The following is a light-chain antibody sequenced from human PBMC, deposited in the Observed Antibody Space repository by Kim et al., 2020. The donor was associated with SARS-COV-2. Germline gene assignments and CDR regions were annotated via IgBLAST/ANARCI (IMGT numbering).Light chain of an antibody. CDR3: QQYYTWT. Sequence: LSASVGDTVTITCRASQSIERWVAWYQQKPGRAPKLLIYKSSILEPGVPSKFSGSGFGTEFTLTIAGLQPDDSATYYCQQYYTWTFGQGTKVDIK. J-gene: IGKJ1*01. CDR2: KSS. CDR1: QSIERW. V-gene: IGKV1-5*03.